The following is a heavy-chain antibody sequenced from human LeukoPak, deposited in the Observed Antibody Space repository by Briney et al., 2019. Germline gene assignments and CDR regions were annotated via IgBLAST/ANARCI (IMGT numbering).Heavy chain of an antibody. V-gene: IGHV4-39*01. D-gene: IGHD2-8*01. CDR3: VQNIPYAIEH. CDR1: GGSISSSSYY. CDR2: NYPSGTP. J-gene: IGHJ1*01. Sequence: QPAGTLSLTCTVSGGSISSSSYYWGWIRQPPGKGLECIGNNYPSGTPYYNPSLKSQVTISIDTSKSQFSLRLSSVTAADTAVYYCVQNIPYAIEHWGQGTLATVPS.